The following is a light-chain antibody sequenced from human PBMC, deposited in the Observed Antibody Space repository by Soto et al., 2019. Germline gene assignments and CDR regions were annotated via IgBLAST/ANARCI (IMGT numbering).Light chain of an antibody. CDR3: QQYETSPFT. V-gene: IGKV3-20*01. J-gene: IGKJ4*01. CDR1: QSVDSSH. CDR2: GAS. Sequence: EIVLTQSPGTLSLSPGERATLSCRASQSVDSSHLAWYQHRPGRAPRLLVYGASRRATGVPDRFSGSGSGTHFTLSIRRLESEDFAVYYCQQYETSPFTFGGGTQVDIK.